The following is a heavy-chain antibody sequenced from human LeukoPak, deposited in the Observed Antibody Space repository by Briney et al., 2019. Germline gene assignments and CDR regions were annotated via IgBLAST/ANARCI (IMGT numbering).Heavy chain of an antibody. CDR1: GFSFGNYA. V-gene: IGHV3-23*01. CDR3: VKDPRDTYGTNWFVS. J-gene: IGHJ5*01. Sequence: GGSLRLSCVASGFSFGNYAMSWVRQAPGKGLQWVSQISGTGGATWYAGFARDRFTISRDNSKKTLYLQMSGLRVEDTAMYYCVKDPRDTYGTNWFVSWVQGTLLIVSS. D-gene: IGHD2-21*01. CDR2: ISGTGGAT.